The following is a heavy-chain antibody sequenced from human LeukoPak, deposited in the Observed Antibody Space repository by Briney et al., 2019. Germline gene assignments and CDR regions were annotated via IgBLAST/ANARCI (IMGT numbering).Heavy chain of an antibody. CDR3: ARGVYIAAAQYGY. CDR1: GGSISSYY. CDR2: IYYSGTT. Sequence: SETLPLTCTVSGGSISSYYWSWIRQPPGKGLEWIGYIYYSGTTNYNPSLKSRITISVDTSKNQFSLKLSSVTAADTAVYYCARGVYIAAAQYGYWGQGTLVTVSS. D-gene: IGHD6-13*01. J-gene: IGHJ4*02. V-gene: IGHV4-59*01.